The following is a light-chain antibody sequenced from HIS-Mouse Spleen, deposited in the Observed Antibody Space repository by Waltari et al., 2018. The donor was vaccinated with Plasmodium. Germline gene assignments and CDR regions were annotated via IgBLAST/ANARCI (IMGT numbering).Light chain of an antibody. Sequence: DIQMTQSPSSLSASVGDRVTITCQASQDIRNYLNWYQQKPGKAPKLLIYDASNLETGVASRFSGSGSGTDFTFTISSLQPEDIATYYCQQYDNLPPLFTFGPGTKVDIK. J-gene: IGKJ3*01. CDR3: QQYDNLPPLFT. V-gene: IGKV1-33*01. CDR2: DAS. CDR1: QDIRNY.